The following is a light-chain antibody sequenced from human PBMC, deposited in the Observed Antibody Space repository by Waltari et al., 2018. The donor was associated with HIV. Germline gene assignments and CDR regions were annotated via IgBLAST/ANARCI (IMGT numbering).Light chain of an antibody. CDR1: QSVLYSSNNKNY. CDR3: QQYYSTPYT. J-gene: IGKJ2*01. CDR2: WAS. V-gene: IGKV4-1*01. Sequence: DLVMTQSPDSLAVSLGERATINCKSSQSVLYSSNNKNYLAWYQQKPGQPPKLLIYWASTRESGVPDRFSGSGSGTDFTLTISSLRAEDVAVFYCQQYYSTPYTFGQGTKLEIK.